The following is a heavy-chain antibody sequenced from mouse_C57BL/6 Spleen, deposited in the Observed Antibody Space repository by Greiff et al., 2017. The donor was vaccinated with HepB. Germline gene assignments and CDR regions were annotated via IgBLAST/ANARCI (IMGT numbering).Heavy chain of an antibody. CDR3: ARIIVATDYAMDY. Sequence: EVQLQQSGPVLVKPGASVKMSCKASGYTFTDYYMNWVKQSHGKSLEWIGVINPYNGGTSYNQKFKGKATLTVNKSSSTAYMERNSLTSEDSAVYYCARIIVATDYAMDYWGQGTSVTVSS. D-gene: IGHD1-1*01. J-gene: IGHJ4*01. CDR1: GYTFTDYY. CDR2: INPYNGGT. V-gene: IGHV1-19*01.